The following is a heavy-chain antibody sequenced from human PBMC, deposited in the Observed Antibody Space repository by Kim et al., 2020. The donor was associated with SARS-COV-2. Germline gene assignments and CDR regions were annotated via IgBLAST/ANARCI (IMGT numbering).Heavy chain of an antibody. V-gene: IGHV4-39*07. Sequence: SETLSLTCTVSGGSISSSSYYWGWIRQPPGKGLEWIGSIYYSGSTYYNPSLKSRVTISVDTSKNQFSLKLSSVTAADTAVYYCARDKFLTPMGDWGQGTLVTVSS. D-gene: IGHD3-16*01. CDR1: GGSISSSSYY. J-gene: IGHJ4*02. CDR2: IYYSGST. CDR3: ARDKFLTPMGD.